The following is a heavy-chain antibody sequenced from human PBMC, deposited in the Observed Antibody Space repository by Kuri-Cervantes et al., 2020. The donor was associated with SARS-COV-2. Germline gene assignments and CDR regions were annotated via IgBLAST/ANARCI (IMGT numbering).Heavy chain of an antibody. J-gene: IGHJ4*02. CDR1: GFTFSSYS. CDR3: ARGNYVMYSRWPTAPSDY. D-gene: IGHD3-16*01. CDR2: ISSSSSYI. V-gene: IGHV3-21*01. Sequence: GESLKISCAASGFTFSSYSMNWVRQAPGKGLEWVSSISSSSSYISYADSMKGRFAIPRDNAKNSLYLQMNSLRAEDTAVYYCARGNYVMYSRWPTAPSDYWGQGTLVTVSS.